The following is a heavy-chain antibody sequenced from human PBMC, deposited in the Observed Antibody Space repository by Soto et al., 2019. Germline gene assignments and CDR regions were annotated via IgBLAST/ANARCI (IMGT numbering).Heavy chain of an antibody. Sequence: GGSLRLSCAASGFTFSSYAMSWVRQAPGKGLEWVSAISGSGGSTYYADSVKGRFTISRDNSKNTLYLQMNSLRAEDTAVYYCAKDYGVVASSSWYPPNDAFDIWGQGTMVTVSS. J-gene: IGHJ3*02. CDR2: ISGSGGST. CDR1: GFTFSSYA. CDR3: AKDYGVVASSSWYPPNDAFDI. D-gene: IGHD6-13*01. V-gene: IGHV3-23*01.